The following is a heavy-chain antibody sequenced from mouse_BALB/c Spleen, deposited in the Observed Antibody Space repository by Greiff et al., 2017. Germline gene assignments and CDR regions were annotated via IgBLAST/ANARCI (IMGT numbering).Heavy chain of an antibody. CDR3: ARSLIYYAMDY. CDR2: IDPANGNT. CDR1: GFNIKDTY. Sequence: EVKLVESGAELVKPGASVKLSCTASGFNIKDTYMHWVKQRPEQGLEWIGRIDPANGNTKYDPKFQGKATITADTSSNTAYLQLSSLTSEDTAVYYCARSLIYYAMDYWGQGTSVTVSS. J-gene: IGHJ4*01. V-gene: IGHV14-3*02.